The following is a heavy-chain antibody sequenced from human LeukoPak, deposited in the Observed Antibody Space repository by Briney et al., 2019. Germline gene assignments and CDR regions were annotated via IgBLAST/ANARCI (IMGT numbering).Heavy chain of an antibody. CDR3: ARTTEDMVRGPQHYFDY. V-gene: IGHV4-4*07. D-gene: IGHD3-10*01. Sequence: PSETLSLTCTVSGGSISNKYWSWIRQPAGKGLEWIGRIYTSGSTNYNPSLKSRVTMSVDTSKNQFSLKLSSVTAADTAVYYCARTTEDMVRGPQHYFDYWGQGTLVTVSS. CDR1: GGSISNKY. J-gene: IGHJ4*02. CDR2: IYTSGST.